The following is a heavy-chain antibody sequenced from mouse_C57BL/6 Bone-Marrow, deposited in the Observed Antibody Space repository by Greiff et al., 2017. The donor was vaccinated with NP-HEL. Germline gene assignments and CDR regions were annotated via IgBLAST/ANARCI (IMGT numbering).Heavy chain of an antibody. CDR2: IHPNSGST. D-gene: IGHD1-1*01. CDR1: GYTFTSYW. Sequence: QVQLKQPGAELVKPGASVKLSCKASGYTFTSYWMHWVKQRPGQGLEWIGMIHPNSGSTNYNEKFKSKTTLTVDKSSSTAYMQLSSLTSEDSAVYYCAREYGSSYYYAMDYWGQGTSVTVSS. V-gene: IGHV1-64*01. J-gene: IGHJ4*01. CDR3: AREYGSSYYYAMDY.